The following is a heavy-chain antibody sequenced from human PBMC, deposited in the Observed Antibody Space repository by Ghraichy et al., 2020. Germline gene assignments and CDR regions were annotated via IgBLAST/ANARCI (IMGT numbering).Heavy chain of an antibody. J-gene: IGHJ2*01. Sequence: ASVKVSCKASGYTFTSYDINWVRQATGQGLEWMGWMNPNSGNTGYAQKFQGRVNMTRNTSISTAYMELSSLRSEDTAVYYCARAYCGGDCYFYWYFDLWGRGTLVTVSS. V-gene: IGHV1-8*01. CDR1: GYTFTSYD. CDR2: MNPNSGNT. CDR3: ARAYCGGDCYFYWYFDL. D-gene: IGHD2-21*01.